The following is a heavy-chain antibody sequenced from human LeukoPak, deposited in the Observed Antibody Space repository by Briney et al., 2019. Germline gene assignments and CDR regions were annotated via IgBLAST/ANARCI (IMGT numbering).Heavy chain of an antibody. J-gene: IGHJ3*02. CDR3: ARDGHYYDSSGYSRGAFDI. Sequence: GGSLRLSCATSGFTFTDYAMSWVRQAPGKGLEWVANIKQDGSEKYYVDSVKGRFTISRDNAKNSLYLQMNSLRAEDTAVYYCARDGHYYDSSGYSRGAFDIWGQGTMVTVSS. CDR2: IKQDGSEK. V-gene: IGHV3-7*01. D-gene: IGHD3-22*01. CDR1: GFTFTDYA.